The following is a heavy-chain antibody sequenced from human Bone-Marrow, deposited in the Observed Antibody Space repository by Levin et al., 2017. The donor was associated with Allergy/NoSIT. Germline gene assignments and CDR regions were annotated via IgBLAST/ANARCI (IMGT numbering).Heavy chain of an antibody. Sequence: NSSETLSLTCAVYGGAFSGYYWSWIRQSPGKGLEWIGEMNDGGSANYNPSLKSRVSISVDTSRRQVSLKLTSMTAADRAVYYCARGLVHGNDAFDIWGQGTTVTVSA. CDR1: GGAFSGYY. J-gene: IGHJ3*02. CDR3: ARGLVHGNDAFDI. D-gene: IGHD1-1*01. V-gene: IGHV4-34*01. CDR2: MNDGGSA.